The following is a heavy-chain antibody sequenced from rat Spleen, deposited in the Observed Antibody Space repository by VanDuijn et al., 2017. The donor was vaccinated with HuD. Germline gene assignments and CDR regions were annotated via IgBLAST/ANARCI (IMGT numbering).Heavy chain of an antibody. CDR1: GSTFSDSY. V-gene: IGHV5-22*01. CDR2: ISYEGSNT. Sequence: EVQLVESGGGLVQPGRSPKPPCAASGSTFSDSYMAWVRTAPQKGLEVVASISYEGSNTYYGDSVKGRFTISRDNTETTLYLQMNSLRSEDKATYNCTRRGYNNYWYFDFWGPGTMVTVSS. D-gene: IGHD1-10*01. J-gene: IGHJ1*01. CDR3: TRRGYNNYWYFDF.